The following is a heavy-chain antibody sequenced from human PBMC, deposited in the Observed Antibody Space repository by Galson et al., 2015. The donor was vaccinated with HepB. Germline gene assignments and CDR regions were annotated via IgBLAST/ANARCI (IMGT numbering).Heavy chain of an antibody. D-gene: IGHD2/OR15-2a*01. V-gene: IGHV3-74*01. CDR2: INSDGSST. Sequence: SLRLSCAASGFTLSSYWMHWVRQAPGKGLVWVSRINSDGSSTRYADSVKGRFTISRDNAKNTLYLQMNNLRAEDTAVYYCAKNMRNYYYYGMDVWGQGTTVTVSS. CDR1: GFTLSSYW. CDR3: AKNMRNYYYYGMDV. J-gene: IGHJ6*02.